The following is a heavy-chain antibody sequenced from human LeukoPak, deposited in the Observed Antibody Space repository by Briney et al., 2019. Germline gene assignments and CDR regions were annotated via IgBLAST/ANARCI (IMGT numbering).Heavy chain of an antibody. J-gene: IGHJ6*02. Sequence: HGESLKISCEASGYNFPNYWIAWVRQMPGKGPEWMGIIYPGDSATRYSPSFQGRVTISADKSINTAYLQWSGLKASDTAMYYCARHKGVAGPRLNYFYYGLDVWGQGTTVTVSS. CDR1: GYNFPNYW. D-gene: IGHD6-19*01. V-gene: IGHV5-51*01. CDR3: ARHKGVAGPRLNYFYYGLDV. CDR2: IYPGDSAT.